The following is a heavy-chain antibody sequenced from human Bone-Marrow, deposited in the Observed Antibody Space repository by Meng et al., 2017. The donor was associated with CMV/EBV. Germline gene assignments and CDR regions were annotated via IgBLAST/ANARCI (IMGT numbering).Heavy chain of an antibody. J-gene: IGHJ4*02. CDR2: IYYSGNT. Sequence: SETLSLTCAVSGDSIRRSSFYWGWIRQPPGKGLEWIGSIYYSGNTYRNPSLKSRVTISVDTSMNQFSLNLASVTAADTAVYFCARSTYPSGWYVYFDSWGQGMLVTVSS. CDR1: GDSIRRSSFY. D-gene: IGHD6-19*01. CDR3: ARSTYPSGWYVYFDS. V-gene: IGHV4-39*07.